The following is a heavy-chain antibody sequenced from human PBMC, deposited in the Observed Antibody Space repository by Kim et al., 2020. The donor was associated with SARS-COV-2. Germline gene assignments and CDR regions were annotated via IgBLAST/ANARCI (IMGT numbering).Heavy chain of an antibody. CDR3: TNGGVGTNYHYFDY. CDR2: MSGMSGSGAT. CDR1: GFAFSNYA. V-gene: IGHV3-23*01. J-gene: IGHJ4*02. D-gene: IGHD2-21*02. Sequence: GGSLRLSCAASGFAFSNYAMSWVRQAPGKGLEWVSGMSGMSGSGATYYADSVKGRFTVSRDNSKNTLFLQMNSLRAEDTPMYYCTNGGVGTNYHYFDYWGQGTLVTVS.